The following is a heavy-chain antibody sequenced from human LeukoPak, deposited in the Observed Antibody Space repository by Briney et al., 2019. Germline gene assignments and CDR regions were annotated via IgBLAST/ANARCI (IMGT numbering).Heavy chain of an antibody. D-gene: IGHD6-19*01. Sequence: GASVKVSCKASGYTFTGYYIHWVRQAPGQGLEWMGWINPNSGGTNYAQKFQGRVTLTRDMSTSTVYMELSSLRSEDTAVYYCARDGKYSSGQDYWGQGTLVTVSS. V-gene: IGHV1-2*02. CDR2: INPNSGGT. CDR3: ARDGKYSSGQDY. J-gene: IGHJ4*02. CDR1: GYTFTGYY.